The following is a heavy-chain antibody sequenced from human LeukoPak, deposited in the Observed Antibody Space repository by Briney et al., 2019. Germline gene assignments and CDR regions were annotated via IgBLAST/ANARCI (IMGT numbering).Heavy chain of an antibody. Sequence: SGGSLRLACAASGFAFSSFAMSWVRQAPGKGLEWVSALSGSTTSTYYADSVKGRFTISRDNSKNTVYLQMNSLRAEDTAVYYCAKVIGIVDPFDYWGQGILVTVSS. V-gene: IGHV3-23*01. CDR3: AKVIGIVDPFDY. CDR1: GFAFSSFA. CDR2: LSGSTTST. D-gene: IGHD1-26*01. J-gene: IGHJ4*02.